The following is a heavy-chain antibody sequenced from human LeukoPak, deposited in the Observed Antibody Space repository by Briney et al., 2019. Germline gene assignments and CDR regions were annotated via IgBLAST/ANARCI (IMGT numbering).Heavy chain of an antibody. CDR1: GFTFRRYG. J-gene: IGHJ3*02. D-gene: IGHD1-26*01. CDR3: ARGGSYLSAFDI. Sequence: GGTLRLSCAASGFTFRRYGMSWVRQAPGKGLEWVSSLSGSGGSTFYADSVKGRFTISRDNSKNTLYLQMNSLRAEDTAVYYCARGGSYLSAFDIWGQGTMVTVSS. V-gene: IGHV3-23*01. CDR2: LSGSGGST.